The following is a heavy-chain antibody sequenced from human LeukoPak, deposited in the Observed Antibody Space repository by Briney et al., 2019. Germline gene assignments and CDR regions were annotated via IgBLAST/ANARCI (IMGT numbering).Heavy chain of an antibody. CDR1: GFIFSNAW. CDR3: TTTYIVASTRKFGDY. D-gene: IGHD5-12*01. V-gene: IGHV3-15*01. J-gene: IGHJ4*02. CDR2: IKSKTEGGTT. Sequence: PGGSLRLSCAASGFIFSNAWMNWVRQAPGKGLEWVGRIKSKTEGGTTDYAAPVKGRFTISRDDSQNTVGLQISSLTAEDTAMYFCTTTYIVASTRKFGDYWGQGTLAVVSS.